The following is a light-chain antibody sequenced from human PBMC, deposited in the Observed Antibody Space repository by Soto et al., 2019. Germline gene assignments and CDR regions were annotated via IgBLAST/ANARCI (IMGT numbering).Light chain of an antibody. CDR2: DAS. J-gene: IGKJ1*01. Sequence: EIVLTQSPGTLSLSPGESATLSCRASQSVSSYLAWYQQKPGQAPRLLLYDASSRATGIPDRFSGSGSGTDCTLTISRLEPEDFAVYYWQQYGSSPRTFGHGTKVEIK. CDR3: QQYGSSPRT. V-gene: IGKV3-20*01. CDR1: QSVSSY.